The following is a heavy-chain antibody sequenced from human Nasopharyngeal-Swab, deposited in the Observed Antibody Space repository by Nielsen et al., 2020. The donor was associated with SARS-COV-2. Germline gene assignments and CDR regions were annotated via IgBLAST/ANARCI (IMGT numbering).Heavy chain of an antibody. CDR1: ATTFSDSA. V-gene: IGHV3-73*01. D-gene: IGHD2-21*01. Sequence: GESLKISCAASATTFSDSAIHWVRQASGKGLEWDGRIRSKGNNYATAYAASVKGRFIIFRDDPTNTAYLQMNSLKTEDTAVYYCTRCGGGCYSGRDYWGQETLVTVSS. CDR2: IRSKGNNYAT. J-gene: IGHJ4*02. CDR3: TRCGGGCYSGRDY.